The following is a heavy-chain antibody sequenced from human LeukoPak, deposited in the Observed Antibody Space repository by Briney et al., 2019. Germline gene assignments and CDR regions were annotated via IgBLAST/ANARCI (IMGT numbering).Heavy chain of an antibody. CDR2: IRYDGSNK. CDR1: GFTFSNYG. J-gene: IGHJ4*02. D-gene: IGHD6-19*01. V-gene: IGHV3-30*02. Sequence: GGSLRLSCAASGFTFSNYGMYWVRQAPGKGLEWVAFIRYDGSNKYYADSVKGRFTISRDNSKNTLYLQMNSLRAEDTAVYYCARERSRGQWPGLSVRHFYFDYWAREPWSSSPQ. CDR3: ARERSRGQWPGLSVRHFYFDY.